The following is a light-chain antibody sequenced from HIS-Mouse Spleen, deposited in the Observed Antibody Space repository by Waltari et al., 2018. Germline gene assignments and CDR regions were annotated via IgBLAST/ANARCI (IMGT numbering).Light chain of an antibody. CDR2: DVS. CDR3: SSYTSSSFNVV. Sequence: QSALTPPASVSGSPGQSITISCTGTSSDVGGYNYVSWYQQHPGKAPKLMSYDVSNRASGVSNRFAGSKSGNTASLTSSGLQAEDEADYYCSSYTSSSFNVVFGGGTKLTVL. CDR1: SSDVGGYNY. V-gene: IGLV2-14*03. J-gene: IGLJ2*01.